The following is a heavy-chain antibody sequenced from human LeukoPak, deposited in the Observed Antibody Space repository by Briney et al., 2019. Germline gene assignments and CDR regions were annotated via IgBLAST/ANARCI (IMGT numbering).Heavy chain of an antibody. Sequence: ASVKVSCKASGYTFTGYYMHWVRQAPGQGLEWMGWINPNCGGTNYAQKFQGRVTMTRDTSISTAYMELSRLRSDDTAVYYCARSWFGEFNWFDPWGQGTLVTVSS. CDR3: ARSWFGEFNWFDP. CDR2: INPNCGGT. V-gene: IGHV1-2*02. J-gene: IGHJ5*02. D-gene: IGHD3-10*01. CDR1: GYTFTGYY.